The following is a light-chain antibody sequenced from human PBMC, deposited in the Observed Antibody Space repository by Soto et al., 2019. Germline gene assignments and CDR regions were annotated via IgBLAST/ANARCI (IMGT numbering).Light chain of an antibody. CDR1: QTVRNNY. V-gene: IGKV3-20*01. CDR3: QQYGGSPSIT. CDR2: DAS. J-gene: IGKJ5*01. Sequence: EFVLTQSAVTLSXWPGERSXVXWGXSQTVRNNYLAWYQQKPGQAPRLLIYDASSRATGIPDRFSGSGSGTDFTLAIRRLEPEDSAVYYCQQYGGSPSITFGQGTRLEI.